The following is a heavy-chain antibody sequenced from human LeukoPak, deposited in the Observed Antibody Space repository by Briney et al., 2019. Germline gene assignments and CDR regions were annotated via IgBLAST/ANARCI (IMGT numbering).Heavy chain of an antibody. Sequence: SETLCLTCAVYGGSFSGYYWSWIRQPPGKGLEWVGEINHGGSTNYNASLNSRVTISVDTSKHQFYLQLSSVTAADTAAYYCARGPILDYWGQGTLATVSS. CDR1: GGSFSGYY. J-gene: IGHJ4*02. CDR3: ARGPILDY. D-gene: IGHD3-9*01. V-gene: IGHV4-34*01. CDR2: INHGGST.